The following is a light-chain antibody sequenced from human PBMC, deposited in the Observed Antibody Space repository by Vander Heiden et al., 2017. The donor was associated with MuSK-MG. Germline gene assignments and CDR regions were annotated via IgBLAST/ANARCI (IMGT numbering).Light chain of an antibody. Sequence: DIQMTQSPSSVSASVGDRVTITCRASQGISSWLAWYQQKPGKAPKLLIYAASSFQSGVPSRFRGRGPGTDFTLSISSLQPEDFATSYCQQANTFPYTFGQGTKLEIK. CDR3: QQANTFPYT. J-gene: IGKJ2*01. CDR2: AAS. V-gene: IGKV1D-12*01. CDR1: QGISSW.